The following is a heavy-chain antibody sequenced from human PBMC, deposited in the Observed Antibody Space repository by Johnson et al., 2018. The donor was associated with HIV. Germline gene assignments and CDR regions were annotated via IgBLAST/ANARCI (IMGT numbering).Heavy chain of an antibody. D-gene: IGHD6-13*01. J-gene: IGHJ3*02. Sequence: VQLVESGGGLVQPGRSLRLSCAASGFTFDDYAMHWVRQAPGKGLEWVSGISWDRGRIGYADSVKGRFTISRDNAKNSLYLQMNSLRAEATALYYCAKDFIAAPRGAFDIWGQGTMVTVSS. CDR2: ISWDRGRI. CDR1: GFTFDDYA. CDR3: AKDFIAAPRGAFDI. V-gene: IGHV3-9*01.